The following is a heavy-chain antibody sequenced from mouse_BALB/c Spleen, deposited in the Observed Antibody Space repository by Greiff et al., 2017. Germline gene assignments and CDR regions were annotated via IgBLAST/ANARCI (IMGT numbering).Heavy chain of an antibody. D-gene: IGHD1-1*01. V-gene: IGHV1S81*02. CDR3: ASGYYGSSAWFAY. J-gene: IGHJ3*01. Sequence: QVQLQQPGAELVKPGASVKLSCKASGYTFTSYWMPWVKQRPGQGLEWIGEINPSNGRTNYNEKFKSKATLTVDKSSSTAYMQLSSLTSEDSAVYYCASGYYGSSAWFAYWGEGTLVTVSA. CDR1: GYTFTSYW. CDR2: INPSNGRT.